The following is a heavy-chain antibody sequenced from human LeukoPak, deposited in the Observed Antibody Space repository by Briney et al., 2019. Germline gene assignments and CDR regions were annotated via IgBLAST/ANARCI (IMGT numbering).Heavy chain of an antibody. CDR2: IKNRNRGRTT. Sequence: GGSLRLSCAASGFTFPDAWMHWGRQAPGPGLEWVGRIKNRNRGRTTDYTAPVKGRFTISRDDSRDTVYLQMNSLKTDDTAVYYCVTDGGQLPYYFTYWGQGTLVTVSS. CDR1: GFTFPDAW. V-gene: IGHV3-15*01. CDR3: VTDGGQLPYYFTY. J-gene: IGHJ1*01. D-gene: IGHD3-10*01.